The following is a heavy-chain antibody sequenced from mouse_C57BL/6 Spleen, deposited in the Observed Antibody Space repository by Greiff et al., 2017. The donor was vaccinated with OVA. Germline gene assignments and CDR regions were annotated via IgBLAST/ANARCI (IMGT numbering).Heavy chain of an antibody. D-gene: IGHD2-4*01. J-gene: IGHJ1*03. CDR2: IDPSDSET. Sequence: QVQLKQPGAELVRPGSSVKLSCKASGYTFTSYWMHWVKQRPIQGLEWIGNIDPSDSETHYNQKFKDKATLTVDKSSSTAYMQLSSLTSEDSAVYYCARKGDYHWYFDVWGTGTTVTVSS. CDR1: GYTFTSYW. V-gene: IGHV1-52*01. CDR3: ARKGDYHWYFDV.